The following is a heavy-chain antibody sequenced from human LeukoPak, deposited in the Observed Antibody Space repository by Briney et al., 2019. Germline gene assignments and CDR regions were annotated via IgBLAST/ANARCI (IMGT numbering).Heavy chain of an antibody. D-gene: IGHD4-17*01. V-gene: IGHV1-69*05. CDR3: ARLTVTTGAFDI. CDR2: IIPIFGTA. CDR1: GGTFSSYA. Sequence: SVKVSCKASGGTFSSYAISWVRQAPGQGLEWMGGIIPIFGTANYAQKFQGRVTITTDESTSTAYMELSSLRSEDTAVYYCARLTVTTGAFDIWGQGTMVTVSS. J-gene: IGHJ3*02.